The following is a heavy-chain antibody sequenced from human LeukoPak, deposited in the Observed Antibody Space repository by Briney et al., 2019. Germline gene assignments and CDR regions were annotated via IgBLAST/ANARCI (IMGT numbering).Heavy chain of an antibody. CDR2: VNQSGST. Sequence: SETLSLTCAVYGGSLGEFYWSWIRQTPGKGLEWIGEVNQSGSTNYNPSLKSRVTVAVDTSKNQFSLRLTSVTAADTAIYYCARLQTYSGYENFDYWGQGTLVTVSS. CDR3: ARLQTYSGYENFDY. J-gene: IGHJ4*02. CDR1: GGSLGEFY. V-gene: IGHV4-34*01. D-gene: IGHD5-12*01.